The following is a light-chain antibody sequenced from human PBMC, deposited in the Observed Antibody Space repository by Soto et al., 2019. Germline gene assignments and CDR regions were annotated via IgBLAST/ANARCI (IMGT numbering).Light chain of an antibody. CDR3: SSYTSSSTVV. CDR2: DVS. Sequence: QSALTQPASVSGSPGQSITISCTGTSSDVGGYDSVSWHQQHPGNAPKIMIYDVSNRPSGVSNRFSGSKSGNTASLTISGLQAEDEADYYCSSYTSSSTVVFGGGTKLTVL. J-gene: IGLJ2*01. CDR1: SSDVGGYDS. V-gene: IGLV2-14*01.